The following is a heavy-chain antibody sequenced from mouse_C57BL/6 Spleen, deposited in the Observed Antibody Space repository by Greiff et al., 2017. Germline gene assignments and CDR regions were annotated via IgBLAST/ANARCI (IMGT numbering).Heavy chain of an antibody. CDR2: IDPSDSYT. CDR1: GYTFTSYW. J-gene: IGHJ1*03. CDR3: ARSGSSYERYFDV. D-gene: IGHD1-1*01. Sequence: QVQLQQPGAELVRPGTSVKLSCKASGYTFTSYWMHWVKQRPGQGLEWIGVIDPSDSYTNYNQKFKGKATLTVDTSSSTAYMQLSSLTSEDSAVYYCARSGSSYERYFDVWGTGTTVTVSS. V-gene: IGHV1-59*01.